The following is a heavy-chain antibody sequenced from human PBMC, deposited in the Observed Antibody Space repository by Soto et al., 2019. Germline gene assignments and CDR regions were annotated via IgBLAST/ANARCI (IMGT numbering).Heavy chain of an antibody. CDR2: INPSGGST. CDR3: ARDSGNPYSSSWQEYYYYYMDV. D-gene: IGHD6-13*01. V-gene: IGHV1-46*03. CDR1: GYTFTSYY. Sequence: ASVKVSCKASGYTFTSYYMHWVRQAPGQGLEWKGIINPSGGSTSYAQKFQGRVTMTRDTSTSTVYMELSSLRSEDTAVYYCARDSGNPYSSSWQEYYYYYMDVWGKGTTVTVSS. J-gene: IGHJ6*03.